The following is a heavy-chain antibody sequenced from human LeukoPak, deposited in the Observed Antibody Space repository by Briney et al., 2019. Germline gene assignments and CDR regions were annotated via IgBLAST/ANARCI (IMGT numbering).Heavy chain of an antibody. CDR1: GGSISSSSYY. Sequence: SETLSLTCTVSGGSISSSSYYWGWIRQPPGKGLEWIGNIYYTGSTYYNPSLQSRVTISVDTSKNQFSLKLSSVTAADTAVYYCARGPYSGYDSPVDYRGQGTLVTVSS. D-gene: IGHD5-12*01. CDR3: ARGPYSGYDSPVDY. J-gene: IGHJ4*02. CDR2: IYYTGST. V-gene: IGHV4-39*07.